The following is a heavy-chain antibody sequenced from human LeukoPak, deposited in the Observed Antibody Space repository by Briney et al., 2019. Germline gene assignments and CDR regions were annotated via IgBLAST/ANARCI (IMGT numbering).Heavy chain of an antibody. V-gene: IGHV4-61*02. D-gene: IGHD1-26*01. CDR1: GGSISSGSYY. CDR2: IYTSGST. Sequence: SSETLSLTCTVSGGSISSGSYYWSWIRQPAGKGLEWIGRIYTSGSTNYNPSLKSRVTISVDTSKNQFSLKLSSVTAADTAVYYCARLMGVGATNYYYYYYMDVWGKGTTVTVSS. J-gene: IGHJ6*03. CDR3: ARLMGVGATNYYYYYYMDV.